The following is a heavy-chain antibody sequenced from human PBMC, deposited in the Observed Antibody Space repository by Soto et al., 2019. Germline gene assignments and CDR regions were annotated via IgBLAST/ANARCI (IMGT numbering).Heavy chain of an antibody. V-gene: IGHV3-33*01. CDR2: IWYDGSNK. CDR1: GFTFSSYG. Sequence: GGSLRLSCAASGFTFSSYGMRWVRQAPGKGLEWVAVIWYDGSNKYYADSVKGRFTISRDNSKNTLYLQMNSLRAEDTAVYYCARDNGYRPLNWFDPWGQGTLVTVSS. D-gene: IGHD3-16*02. CDR3: ARDNGYRPLNWFDP. J-gene: IGHJ5*02.